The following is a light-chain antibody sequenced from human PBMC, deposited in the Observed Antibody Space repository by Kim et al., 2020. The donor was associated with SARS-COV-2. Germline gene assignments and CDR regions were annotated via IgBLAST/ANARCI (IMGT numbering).Light chain of an antibody. V-gene: IGLV6-57*02. CDR1: GGKMGGNY. CDR3: QSYDTTRHWV. CDR2: EED. Sequence: TDTLGYTGGGGKMGGNYGQWSQQRPGTAPVTVLYEEDVRPPGVPDRFSGSVDKSSNSASLTISGLKPEDEADYYCQSYDTTRHWVFGGGTKLTVL. J-gene: IGLJ3*02.